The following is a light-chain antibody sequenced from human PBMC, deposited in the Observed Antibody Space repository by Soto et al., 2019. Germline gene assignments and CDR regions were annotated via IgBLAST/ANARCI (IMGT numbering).Light chain of an antibody. CDR3: CSYAGSPYV. V-gene: IGLV2-11*01. Sequence: QSALTQPRSVFGSPGQSVTISCTGTSSDVGGYNYVSWYQQHPGKAPKLMIYDVSKRPSGVPDRFSGSKSGNTASLTISGLQAEDEADYYCCSYAGSPYVFGTGTKLTVL. CDR1: SSDVGGYNY. CDR2: DVS. J-gene: IGLJ1*01.